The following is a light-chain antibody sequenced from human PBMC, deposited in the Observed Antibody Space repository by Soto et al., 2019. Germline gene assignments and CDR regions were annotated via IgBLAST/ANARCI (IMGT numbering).Light chain of an antibody. V-gene: IGLV1-40*01. CDR3: QSYDSSLSAHV. CDR1: SSNIGAGYD. Sequence: QSVLTQPPSVSGAPGQRVTISCTGSSSNIGAGYDVHWYQQLPGAAPKLLIYGNNNRPSGVPDRFSGSKSGTSASLAITGLQAEDEADYYCQSYDSSLSAHVFGTGTQLTVL. CDR2: GNN. J-gene: IGLJ1*01.